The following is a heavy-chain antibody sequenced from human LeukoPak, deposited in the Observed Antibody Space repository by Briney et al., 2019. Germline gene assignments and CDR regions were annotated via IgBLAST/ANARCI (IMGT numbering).Heavy chain of an antibody. D-gene: IGHD1-1*01. CDR1: GYTFTSYD. V-gene: IGHV1-8*01. CDR2: MNPNSGNA. Sequence: GASVKFSCKASGYTFTSYDINWVRQATGQGLEWMGWMNPNSGNAGYAQKFQGRVTMTRNTSISTAYMELSSLRSEDTAVYYCARGGNWNDEGKLEFDPWGQGTLVTVSS. J-gene: IGHJ5*02. CDR3: ARGGNWNDEGKLEFDP.